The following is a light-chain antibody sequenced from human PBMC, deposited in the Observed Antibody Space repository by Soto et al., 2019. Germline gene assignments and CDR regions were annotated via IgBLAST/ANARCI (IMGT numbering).Light chain of an antibody. V-gene: IGKV3-11*01. J-gene: IGKJ1*01. CDR3: QQRSNWPKT. CDR2: DAS. CDR1: QSVGSY. Sequence: EIVLTQSPATLSLSPGERATLSCRASQSVGSYLAWYQQKAGQAPRLLIYDASNRATGIPARFSGSGSGTDFTLTISSLEPEDFAVYYCQQRSNWPKTFGQGTKVEIK.